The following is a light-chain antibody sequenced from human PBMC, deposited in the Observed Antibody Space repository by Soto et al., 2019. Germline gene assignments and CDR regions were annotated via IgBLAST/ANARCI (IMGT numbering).Light chain of an antibody. CDR2: TTS. CDR3: QQCDSTPQT. V-gene: IGKV1-39*01. J-gene: IGKJ4*01. Sequence: DIQMTQSPSSLSASVGDRVTITCRASQSINSHLNWYQKKPGKPPKLLIHTTSSLQSGVPSRFSGSGTGTDFTLTISSLPPEDFATYYCQQCDSTPQTFGGGTKVEI. CDR1: QSINSH.